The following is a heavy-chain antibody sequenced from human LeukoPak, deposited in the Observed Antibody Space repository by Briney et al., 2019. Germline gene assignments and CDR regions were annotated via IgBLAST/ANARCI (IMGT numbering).Heavy chain of an antibody. D-gene: IGHD5-12*01. Sequence: PSETLSLTCTVSGGSISNYWSWIRQPPGKGLEWIGYIYHSGSTKYNPSLKSRVTISVDTSKNQFSLKLSSVTAADTAVYYCARDGYSGNDGLWGQGSLVTVSS. V-gene: IGHV4-59*01. CDR2: IYHSGST. J-gene: IGHJ4*02. CDR1: GGSISNY. CDR3: ARDGYSGNDGL.